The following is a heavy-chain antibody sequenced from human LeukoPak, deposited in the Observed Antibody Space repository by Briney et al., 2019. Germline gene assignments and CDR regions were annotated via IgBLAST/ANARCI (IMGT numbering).Heavy chain of an antibody. J-gene: IGHJ3*02. Sequence: GGSLRLSCAASGFTFSSYSMNWVRQAPGKGLEWVSSISSSSSYIYYADSVKGRFTISRDNAKNSLYLQMNSLRAEDTAVYYCARAWRHIMVRGRPSSAFDIWGQGTMVTVSS. CDR3: ARAWRHIMVRGRPSSAFDI. CDR1: GFTFSSYS. CDR2: ISSSSSYI. D-gene: IGHD3-10*01. V-gene: IGHV3-21*01.